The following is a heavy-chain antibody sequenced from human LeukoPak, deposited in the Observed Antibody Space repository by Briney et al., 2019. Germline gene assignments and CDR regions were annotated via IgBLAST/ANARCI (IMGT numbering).Heavy chain of an antibody. V-gene: IGHV4-39*02. CDR1: GGSISSSSYY. Sequence: SETLSLTCTVSGGSISSSSYYWGWIRQPPGKGLEWIGSIYYSGSTYYNPSLKSRVTISVDTSKNQFSLKLSSVTAADTAVYYCARDSVVVVAAKRDYDAFDIWGQGTMVTVSS. CDR2: IYYSGST. J-gene: IGHJ3*02. CDR3: ARDSVVVVAAKRDYDAFDI. D-gene: IGHD2-15*01.